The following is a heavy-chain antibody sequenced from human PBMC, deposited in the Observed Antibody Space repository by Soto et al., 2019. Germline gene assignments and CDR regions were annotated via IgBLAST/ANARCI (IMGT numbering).Heavy chain of an antibody. CDR2: INHSGST. J-gene: IGHJ4*02. CDR3: ARRAGGYSYGYFDY. CDR1: GGSFSGYY. V-gene: IGHV4-34*01. Sequence: SETLSLTCAVYGGSFSGYYWSWIRQPPGKGLEWIGEINHSGSTTYNPSLKSRVTISVDTSKNQFSLKLSSVTAADTAVYYCARRAGGYSYGYFDYWGQGTLVTVSS. D-gene: IGHD5-18*01.